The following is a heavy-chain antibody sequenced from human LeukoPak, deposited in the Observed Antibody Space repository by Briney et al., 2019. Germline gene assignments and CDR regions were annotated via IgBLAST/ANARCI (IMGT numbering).Heavy chain of an antibody. CDR2: INHSGST. Sequence: SETLSLTCAVYGGSFSGYYWSWIRQPPGKGLEWIGEINHSGSTNYNPSLKSRVTISVDTSKNQFSLKLSSVTAADTAVYYCARDKGQYGSGTPGFTWFDPWGQGTLVTVSS. CDR3: ARDKGQYGSGTPGFTWFDP. D-gene: IGHD3-10*01. CDR1: GGSFSGYY. J-gene: IGHJ5*02. V-gene: IGHV4-34*01.